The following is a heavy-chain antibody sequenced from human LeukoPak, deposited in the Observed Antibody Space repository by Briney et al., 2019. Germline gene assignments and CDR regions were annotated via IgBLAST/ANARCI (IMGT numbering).Heavy chain of an antibody. CDR1: GFTFSDYY. Sequence: GGSLRLSCAASGFTFSDYYMSWIRQAPGKGLEWVSYISSSSSYTNYADSVKGRFTISRDNAKNSLYLQMISLRAEDTAVYYCARGRDYYDTNYFDYWGQGTLVTVSS. V-gene: IGHV3-11*06. CDR2: ISSSSSYT. D-gene: IGHD3-22*01. CDR3: ARGRDYYDTNYFDY. J-gene: IGHJ4*02.